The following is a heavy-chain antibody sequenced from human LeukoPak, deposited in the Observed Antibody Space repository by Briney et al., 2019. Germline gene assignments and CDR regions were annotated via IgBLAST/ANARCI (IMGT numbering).Heavy chain of an antibody. CDR1: GYSISSAYY. J-gene: IGHJ4*02. CDR2: IYHSGST. Sequence: SETLSLTCAVSGYSISSAYYWGWIRQPPGKGLEWIGSIYHSGSTDYNPSLKSRVTISVDTSKSQFSLKLSSVTAADTAVYYCARVTVTTAAFDYWGQGTLVTVSS. D-gene: IGHD4-17*01. CDR3: ARVTVTTAAFDY. V-gene: IGHV4-38-2*01.